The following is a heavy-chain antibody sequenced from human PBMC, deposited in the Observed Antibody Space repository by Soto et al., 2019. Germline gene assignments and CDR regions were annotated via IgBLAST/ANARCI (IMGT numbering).Heavy chain of an antibody. Sequence: SVKVSCKASSDTLSIYAISWVRQDPGQGLEWMGGVIPIFGTANYAQKFQGRVTITADESTSTAYMELSSLRSEDTAVYYCARAPYCSGGSCYYFDYWGQGTLVPVSS. CDR3: ARAPYCSGGSCYYFDY. J-gene: IGHJ4*02. CDR2: VIPIFGTA. CDR1: SDTLSIYA. D-gene: IGHD2-15*01. V-gene: IGHV1-69*13.